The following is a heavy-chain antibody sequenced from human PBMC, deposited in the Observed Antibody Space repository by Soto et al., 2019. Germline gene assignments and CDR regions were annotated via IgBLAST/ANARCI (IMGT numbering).Heavy chain of an antibody. D-gene: IGHD7-27*01. Sequence: GGPRLSCAASGFTFSSFAMSWVRQAPGKGLEWVSAISGSGGNTYYADSVTGRFTISRDNSKNTLYLQMNSLRAEDTAVYYCTKEWGRPLDYWGQGTPVTVSS. CDR1: GFTFSSFA. V-gene: IGHV3-23*01. CDR2: ISGSGGNT. CDR3: TKEWGRPLDY. J-gene: IGHJ4*02.